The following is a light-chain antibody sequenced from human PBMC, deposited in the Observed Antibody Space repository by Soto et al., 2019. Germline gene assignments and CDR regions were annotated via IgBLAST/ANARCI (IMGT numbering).Light chain of an antibody. CDR1: SSDVGNNNY. Sequence: QSALTQPASVSGSPGQSITISCTGASSDVGNNNYVHWYQQLPGKAPKLIIYDDCHRPSGVSNRFSGSKSGNTASLAISGLQSEDEADYYCGSWTDRMTELVFGAGTKVTVL. CDR3: GSWTDRMTELV. V-gene: IGLV2-14*03. J-gene: IGLJ1*01. CDR2: DDC.